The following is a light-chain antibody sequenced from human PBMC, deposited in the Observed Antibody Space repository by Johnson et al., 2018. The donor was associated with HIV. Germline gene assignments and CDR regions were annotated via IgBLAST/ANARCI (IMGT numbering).Light chain of an antibody. V-gene: IGLV1-51*01. Sequence: QSILTQPPSVSAAPGQKVTISCSGSSSNIGNNYVSWYQQLPGTAPKLLIYDNNKRPSGLPDRFSGSKSGTSATMGITGLPTGDEADYYCGTWDSSLSAFYVFGTGTKVTVL. CDR2: DNN. CDR3: GTWDSSLSAFYV. J-gene: IGLJ1*01. CDR1: SSNIGNNY.